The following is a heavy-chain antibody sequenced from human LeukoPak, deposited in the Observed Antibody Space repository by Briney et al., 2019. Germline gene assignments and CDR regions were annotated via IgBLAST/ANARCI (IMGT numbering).Heavy chain of an antibody. CDR2: INPSGGST. V-gene: IGHV1-46*01. Sequence: ASVTVSCKASGYTFTSYYMHWVRQAPGQGLEWMGIINPSGGSTSYAQKFQGRVTMTRDMSTSTVYMELSSLRSEDTAVYYCARESIAVAGTGVNYFDYWGQGTLVTVSS. CDR3: ARESIAVAGTGVNYFDY. CDR1: GYTFTSYY. J-gene: IGHJ4*02. D-gene: IGHD6-19*01.